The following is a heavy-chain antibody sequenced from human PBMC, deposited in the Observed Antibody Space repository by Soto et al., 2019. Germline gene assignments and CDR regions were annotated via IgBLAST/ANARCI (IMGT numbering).Heavy chain of an antibody. D-gene: IGHD3-3*01. CDR1: GYTFTSYY. Sequence: GASVKVSCKASGYTFTSYYMHWVRQAPGQGLEWMGIINPSGGSTSYAQKFQGRVTMTRDTSTSTVYMELSSLRSEDTAVYYCARDGYDFWSDPVRPRVMDVWGQGTTVTVSS. CDR2: INPSGGST. CDR3: ARDGYDFWSDPVRPRVMDV. V-gene: IGHV1-46*01. J-gene: IGHJ6*02.